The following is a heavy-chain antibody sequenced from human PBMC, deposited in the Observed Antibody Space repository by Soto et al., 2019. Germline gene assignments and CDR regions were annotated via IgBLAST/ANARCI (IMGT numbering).Heavy chain of an antibody. CDR1: GGSISSYY. J-gene: IGHJ5*02. Sequence: SETLSLTCTVSGGSISSYYWSWIRQPPGKGLEWIGYIYYSGSTNYNPSLKSRVTISVDTSKSQFSLKLSSVTAADTAVYYCARRIISAAGPNWVDPWGQGTLVTVSS. V-gene: IGHV4-59*08. CDR3: ARRIISAAGPNWVDP. CDR2: IYYSGST. D-gene: IGHD6-13*01.